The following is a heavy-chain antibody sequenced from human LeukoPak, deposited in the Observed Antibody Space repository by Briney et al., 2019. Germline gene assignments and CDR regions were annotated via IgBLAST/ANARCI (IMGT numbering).Heavy chain of an antibody. CDR1: GFTFSSHA. D-gene: IGHD5/OR15-5a*01. J-gene: IGHJ4*02. Sequence: GGSLRLSCTPSGFTFSSHAMSWVRQAPGKGLEWVSGISGNGAGTYYGDSVKGRFTISRDNSKNTLYLQMNSLRAEDTAVYYCVKVSWESTKQDFDCWGQGTLVTVSS. CDR3: VKVSWESTKQDFDC. V-gene: IGHV3-23*02. CDR2: ISGNGAGT.